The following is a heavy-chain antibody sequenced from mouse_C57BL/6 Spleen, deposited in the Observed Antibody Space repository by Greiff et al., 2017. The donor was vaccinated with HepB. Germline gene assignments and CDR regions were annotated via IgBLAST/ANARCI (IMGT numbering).Heavy chain of an antibody. D-gene: IGHD2-1*01. CDR1: GYTFTDYY. J-gene: IGHJ2*01. CDR3: ARDGNYYYFDY. CDR2: IYPGSGNT. V-gene: IGHV1-76*01. Sequence: VQLQQSGAELVRPGASVKLSCKASGYTFTDYYINWVKQRPGQGLEWIARIYPGSGNTDYNEKFKGKATLTAEKSSSTAYMQLSSLTSEDSAVYFCARDGNYYYFDYWGQGTTLTVSS.